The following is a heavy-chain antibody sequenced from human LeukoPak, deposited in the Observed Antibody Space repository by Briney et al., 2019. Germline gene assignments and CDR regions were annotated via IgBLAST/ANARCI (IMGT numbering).Heavy chain of an antibody. V-gene: IGHV4-39*01. J-gene: IGHJ4*02. CDR1: GGSISSSSYY. CDR3: ARLKGDYDYVWGSYRPTLFLDY. CDR2: IYYSGST. Sequence: SETLSLTCTVSGGSISSSSYYWGWIRQPPGKGLEWIGSIYYSGSTYYNPSLKSRVTISVDTSKNQFSLKLSSVTAADTAVYYCARLKGDYDYVWGSYRPTLFLDYWGQGTPVTVSS. D-gene: IGHD3-16*02.